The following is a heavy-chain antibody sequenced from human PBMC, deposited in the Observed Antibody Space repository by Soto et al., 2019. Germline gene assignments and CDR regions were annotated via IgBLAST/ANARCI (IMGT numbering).Heavy chain of an antibody. D-gene: IGHD6-6*01. J-gene: IGHJ4*02. V-gene: IGHV4-59*01. CDR1: GGSISSYY. CDR2: IYYSGST. Sequence: SETLSLTCTVSGGSISSYYWSWIRQPPGKGLEWIGYIYYSGSTNYNPSLKSRVTISVDTSKNQFSLKLSSVTAADTAVYYCARDIGSSYYFDYWGQGTLVTVSS. CDR3: ARDIGSSYYFDY.